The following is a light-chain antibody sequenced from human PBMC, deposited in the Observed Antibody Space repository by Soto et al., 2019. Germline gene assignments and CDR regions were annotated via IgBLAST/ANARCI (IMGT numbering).Light chain of an antibody. Sequence: EIVLTQSTSTRSLTPGESAPLSFKATQNVSNYLAWYQQKPGQAPRLLIYDTSNRAAGIPARFSGSGSGTDFTLTISSLESEDFAVYYCQQYNNSTTFGQGTRLEIK. CDR1: QNVSNY. CDR3: QQYNNSTT. CDR2: DTS. V-gene: IGKV3-11*01. J-gene: IGKJ5*01.